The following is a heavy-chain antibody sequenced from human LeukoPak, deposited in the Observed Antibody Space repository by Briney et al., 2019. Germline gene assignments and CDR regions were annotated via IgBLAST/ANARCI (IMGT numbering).Heavy chain of an antibody. CDR2: IYTSGST. CDR1: GGSISSYY. V-gene: IGHV4-4*07. Sequence: SEALSLTCTVSGGSISSYYWSWIRQPAGKGLEWIGRIYTSGSTNYNPSLKSRVTISVDKSKNQFSLKLSSVTAADTAVYYCARVEYYYDSSGYSNWFDPWGQGTLVTVSS. CDR3: ARVEYYYDSSGYSNWFDP. J-gene: IGHJ5*02. D-gene: IGHD3-22*01.